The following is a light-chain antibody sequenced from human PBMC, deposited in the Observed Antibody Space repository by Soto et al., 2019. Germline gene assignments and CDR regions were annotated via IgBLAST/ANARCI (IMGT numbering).Light chain of an antibody. CDR3: QRYNSYPWT. CDR1: QTISSW. Sequence: DIQMTQSTSTLSASVGDRVTITCLASQTISSWLDWYQQKPGKAPKLLIYKASSLESGVPSRFSGSGSGTEFTLTISSLQADDFATYYCQRYNSYPWTLGQGTKVEIK. J-gene: IGKJ1*01. V-gene: IGKV1-5*03. CDR2: KAS.